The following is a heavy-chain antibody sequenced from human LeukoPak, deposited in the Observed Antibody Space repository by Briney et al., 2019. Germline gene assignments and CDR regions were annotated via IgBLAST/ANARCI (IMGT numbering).Heavy chain of an antibody. V-gene: IGHV3-11*01. CDR1: GFTFSDYY. J-gene: IGHJ4*02. CDR2: ISSSGSTI. Sequence: GGSLRLSCAASGFTFSDYYMSWIRQAPGKGLEWVSYISSSGSTIYYADSVKGRFTISRDNAKNSLYLQMNSLRAEDTAVYYCARPPYSSSWYPDYWGQGTLVTVSS. CDR3: ARPPYSSSWYPDY. D-gene: IGHD6-13*01.